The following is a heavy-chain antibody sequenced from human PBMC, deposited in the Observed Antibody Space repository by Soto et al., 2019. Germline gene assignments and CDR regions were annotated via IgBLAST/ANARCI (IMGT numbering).Heavy chain of an antibody. V-gene: IGHV3-11*01. CDR2: ISSDANTI. D-gene: IGHD2-2*01. CDR1: GFTFSDYY. J-gene: IGHJ4*02. Sequence: QVQLVESGGGLVKPGGSLRLSCAASGFTFSDYYMSWMRQAPGKGLEWVSYISSDANTIYYADSVKGRFTISRDNANNSLYLQMDSLRAEDTAVYYCARGILLSVVVGGTDYWGQGTLVTVSS. CDR3: ARGILLSVVVGGTDY.